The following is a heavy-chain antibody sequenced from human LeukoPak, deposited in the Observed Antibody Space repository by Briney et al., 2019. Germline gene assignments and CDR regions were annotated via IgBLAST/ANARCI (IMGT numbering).Heavy chain of an antibody. V-gene: IGHV1-18*01. Sequence: ASVKVSCKASGYIFTSYGISWVRQAPGQGLEWMGWISAYNGSTNYAQKLQGRVTMTTDTSTSTAYMELRSLRSDDTAVYYCARGWFGELFPGQFYYYGMDVWGQGTTVTVSS. CDR3: ARGWFGELFPGQFYYYGMDV. CDR2: ISAYNGST. D-gene: IGHD3-10*01. J-gene: IGHJ6*02. CDR1: GYIFTSYG.